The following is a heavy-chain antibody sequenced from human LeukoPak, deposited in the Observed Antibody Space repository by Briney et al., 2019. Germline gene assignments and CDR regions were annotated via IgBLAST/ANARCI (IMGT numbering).Heavy chain of an antibody. CDR1: GFTFSSYA. CDR2: ISSNGGST. V-gene: IGHV3-64*01. CDR3: ARGLLFGVAVNWFDP. J-gene: IGHJ5*02. D-gene: IGHD3-3*01. Sequence: PGGSLRLSCAASGFTFSSYAMHWVRQAPGKGLEYVSAISSNGGSTYYASSVKGRFTISRDNSKNTLYLQMGSLRAEDMAVYYCARGLLFGVAVNWFDPWGQGTLVTVSS.